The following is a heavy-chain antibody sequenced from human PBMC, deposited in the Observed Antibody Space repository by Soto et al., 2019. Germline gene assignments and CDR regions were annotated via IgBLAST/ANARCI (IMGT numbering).Heavy chain of an antibody. CDR1: GGSISTYY. CDR3: ARDGSRYDFWSGPYYFDY. V-gene: IGHV4-59*01. CDR2: IYYSGST. D-gene: IGHD3-3*01. J-gene: IGHJ4*02. Sequence: QVQLPESGPGLVKPSETLSLTCTVSGGSISTYYWSWIRQPPGKGLEWIGYIYYSGSTNYNPSLKSRVTISVDTSKNQFSLKLSSVSAADTAVYYCARDGSRYDFWSGPYYFDYWGQGTLVTVSS.